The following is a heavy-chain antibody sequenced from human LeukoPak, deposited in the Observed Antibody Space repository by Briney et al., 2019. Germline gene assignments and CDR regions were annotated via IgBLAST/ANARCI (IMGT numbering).Heavy chain of an antibody. J-gene: IGHJ5*02. CDR1: GFTVTSTQ. CDR2: IYDDGGT. D-gene: IGHD3-10*01. V-gene: IGHV3-53*05. Sequence: GGSLRLTCTVSGFTVTSTQMDWVRQAPGKGPEWVALIYDDGGTVYADSVKGRLTISTDNTKNTVYLQMNSLRPEDSAVYYCARDRAGRRSSWLEFDLWGQGTLVTVSS. CDR3: ARDRAGRRSSWLEFDL.